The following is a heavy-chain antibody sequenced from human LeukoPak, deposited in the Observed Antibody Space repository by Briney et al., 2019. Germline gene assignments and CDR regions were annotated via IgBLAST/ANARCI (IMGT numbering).Heavy chain of an antibody. Sequence: ASVKVSCKASGYTFTGYCMHWVRQAPGQGLEWMGWINPNSGGTNYAQKFQGRVTMTRDTSISTAYMELSRLRSDDTAVYYCARENYGGNSVFDYWGQGTLVTVSS. CDR1: GYTFTGYC. J-gene: IGHJ4*02. D-gene: IGHD4-23*01. CDR2: INPNSGGT. V-gene: IGHV1-2*02. CDR3: ARENYGGNSVFDY.